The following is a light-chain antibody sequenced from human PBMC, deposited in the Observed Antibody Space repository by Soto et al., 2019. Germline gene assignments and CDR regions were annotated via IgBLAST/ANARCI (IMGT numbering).Light chain of an antibody. V-gene: IGKV1-39*01. CDR1: QTISRN. J-gene: IGKJ4*01. CDR2: AAS. CDR3: QQSYDTPLT. Sequence: DIQMTQSQVSLSASVGDRVTITCRASQTISRNLNWYQQKPGKAPKLLIFAASSLQSGVPLRFSGSGSGTDFTLTISSLQPEDFATYYCQQSYDTPLTFGGGTKVEIK.